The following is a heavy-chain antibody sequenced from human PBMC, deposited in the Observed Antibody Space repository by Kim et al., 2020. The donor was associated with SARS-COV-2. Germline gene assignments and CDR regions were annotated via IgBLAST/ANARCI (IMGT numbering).Heavy chain of an antibody. J-gene: IGHJ5*02. CDR1: GGSISSSSYY. CDR3: ARAEVVVGHYNWFDP. CDR2: IYYSGST. V-gene: IGHV4-39*07. Sequence: SETLSLTCTVSGGSISSSSYYWGWIRQPPGKGLEWIGSIYYSGSTYYNPSLKSRVTISVDTSKNQFSLKLSSVTAADTAVYYCARAEVVVGHYNWFDPWGQGTLVTVSS. D-gene: IGHD2-15*01.